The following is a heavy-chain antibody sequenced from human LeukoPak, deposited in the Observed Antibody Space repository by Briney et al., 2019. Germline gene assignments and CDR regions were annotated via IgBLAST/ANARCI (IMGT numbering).Heavy chain of an antibody. Sequence: SETLSLTCTVSGGPIRSNYWSWIRQPAGKGLEWIGRIYATGLTNYNPSLMGRVTMSVDLSKNGLSLSLTSVTAADTAMYYCVRGYGSGTSPFDYWGQGALVIVSS. CDR2: IYATGLT. D-gene: IGHD3-10*01. CDR3: VRGYGSGTSPFDY. V-gene: IGHV4-4*07. CDR1: GGPIRSNY. J-gene: IGHJ4*02.